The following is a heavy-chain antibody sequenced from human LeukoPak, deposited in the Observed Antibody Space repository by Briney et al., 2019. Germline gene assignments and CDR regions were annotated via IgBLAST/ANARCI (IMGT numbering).Heavy chain of an antibody. CDR2: ISGSGGST. D-gene: IGHD6-19*01. J-gene: IGHJ4*02. V-gene: IGHV3-23*01. Sequence: GGSLRLSCAASGFTFRNYGIHWVRQAPGKGLEWVSAISGSGGSTYYADSVKGRFTISRDNSKNTLYLQMNSLRAEDTAVYYCAKTWLVQDFDYWGQGTLVTVSS. CDR3: AKTWLVQDFDY. CDR1: GFTFRNYG.